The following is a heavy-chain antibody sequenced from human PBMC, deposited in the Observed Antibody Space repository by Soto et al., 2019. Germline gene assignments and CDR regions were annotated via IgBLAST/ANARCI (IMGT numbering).Heavy chain of an antibody. V-gene: IGHV3-66*01. J-gene: IGHJ3*02. CDR2: IYSGGST. D-gene: IGHD3-10*01. Sequence: GGSPRLSCAASGFTVSSNYMSWVRQAPGKGLEWVSVIYSGGSTYYADSVKGRFTISRDNSKNTLYLQMNSLRAEDTAVYYCARSPLWFGELSYAFDIWGQGTMVTVSS. CDR3: ARSPLWFGELSYAFDI. CDR1: GFTVSSNY.